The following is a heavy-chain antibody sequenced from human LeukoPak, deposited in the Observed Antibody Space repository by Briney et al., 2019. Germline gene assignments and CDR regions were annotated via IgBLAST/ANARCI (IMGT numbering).Heavy chain of an antibody. V-gene: IGHV3-23*01. CDR1: EFTFSSYD. D-gene: IGHD4-17*01. Sequence: PGGSLRLSCAASEFTFSSYDIIWVRQAPEKGLEWVSWITGSGAAVKYTDSVKGRFTISRDNSKNTLYLQMNSLIAEDTAVYYCANLHDYGDYYDYWGQGTLVTVSS. CDR2: ITGSGAAV. J-gene: IGHJ4*02. CDR3: ANLHDYGDYYDY.